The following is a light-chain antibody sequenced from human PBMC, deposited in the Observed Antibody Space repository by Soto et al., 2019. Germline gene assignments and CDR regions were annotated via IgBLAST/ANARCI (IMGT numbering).Light chain of an antibody. CDR2: KAS. V-gene: IGKV1-5*03. CDR3: QHYNSYSEA. Sequence: IQMSQSPSTLSASVGDRVTITCRASQSINDWLAWYQQKPGKAPKLLIYKASSLESGVPSRFSGSGSGTEFTLTISSLQPDDFATYYCQHYNSYSEAFGQGTKVDIK. J-gene: IGKJ1*01. CDR1: QSINDW.